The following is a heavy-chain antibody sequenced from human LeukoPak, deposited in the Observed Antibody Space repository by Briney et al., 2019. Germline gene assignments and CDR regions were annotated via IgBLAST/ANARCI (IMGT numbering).Heavy chain of an antibody. V-gene: IGHV4-34*01. CDR2: INHSGST. Sequence: PSETLSLTCAVYGGSFSSSYWSWIRQPPGKGLEWIGEINHSGSTNYNPSLKSRVTISVDTSKNQFSLKLSSVTAADTAVYYCAISAPSAPIYYYYMDVWGRGTTVTVSS. J-gene: IGHJ6*03. D-gene: IGHD6-6*01. CDR3: AISAPSAPIYYYYMDV. CDR1: GGSFSSSY.